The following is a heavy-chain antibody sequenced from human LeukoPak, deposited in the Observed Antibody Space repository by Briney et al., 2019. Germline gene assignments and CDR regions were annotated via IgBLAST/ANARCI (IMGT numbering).Heavy chain of an antibody. J-gene: IGHJ5*02. V-gene: IGHV3-23*01. CDR2: ITSSGGTT. CDR3: AKSPTGSAYNCLDR. Sequence: GGSLRLSCAAAGFTLSNYAMSWVRHAPGKGLEWVSTITSSGGTTYYTDSVKGRFTISRGNSKNTLYLQMNSLRAEDTAVCYCAKSPTGSAYNCLDRWGQGTLVTVSS. CDR1: GFTLSNYA.